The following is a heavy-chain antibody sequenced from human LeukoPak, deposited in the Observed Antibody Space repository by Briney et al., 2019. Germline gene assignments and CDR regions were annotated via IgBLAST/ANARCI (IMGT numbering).Heavy chain of an antibody. D-gene: IGHD1-1*01. CDR2: ISPYTGNT. CDR3: AREGGTWVPFDY. CDR1: GYTFTSYG. V-gene: IGHV1-18*01. J-gene: IGHJ4*02. Sequence: GASVKVSCKASGYTFTSYGMSWVRQAPGQGLEWMGWISPYTGNTKYAQKFQGRVTMTTSTSTSIVYMELRSLRSDDTAVYFCAREGGTWVPFDYWGQGTLVTVSS.